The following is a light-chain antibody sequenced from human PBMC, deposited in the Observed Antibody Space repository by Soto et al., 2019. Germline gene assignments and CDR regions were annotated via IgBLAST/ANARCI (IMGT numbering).Light chain of an antibody. CDR3: QQYDNLHALT. CDR1: QDISNY. CDR2: DAS. Sequence: DIQMTQSPSSLSASVGDRVTITCQASQDISNYLNWYQQKPGKAPKLLIYDASNLETGVPSRVSGSGSGTDFTCTISSLQPEDIATYSCQQYDNLHALTFGGGTKVEIK. V-gene: IGKV1-33*01. J-gene: IGKJ4*01.